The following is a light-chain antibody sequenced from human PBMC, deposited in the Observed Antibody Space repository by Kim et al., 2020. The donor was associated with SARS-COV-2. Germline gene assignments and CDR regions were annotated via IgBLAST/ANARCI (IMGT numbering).Light chain of an antibody. J-gene: IGKJ2*01. Sequence: EIVMTQSPASLSVSPGERATLSCRASQSVDSNLAWYQQKPGQAPRLLIYGASTRATDIPARFSGSGSGTEFTLIISSLQSEDFAVYYCQQYSHWPPYTFGHGTKLEI. CDR1: QSVDSN. V-gene: IGKV3-15*01. CDR3: QQYSHWPPYT. CDR2: GAS.